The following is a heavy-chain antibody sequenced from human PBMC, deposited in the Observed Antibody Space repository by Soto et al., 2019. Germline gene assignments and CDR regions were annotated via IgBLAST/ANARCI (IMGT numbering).Heavy chain of an antibody. CDR1: GFTFSSYS. Sequence: EVQLLESGGGLVQPGGSLRLSCAASGFTFSSYSMTWVRQAPGKGLEWVSSLSGVGVSTYYADSVKGRFTISRDNSKNTLFLQMHSLRAEDTAVYYCAKDFIGVVAAAFDIWGQGTMVTVSS. J-gene: IGHJ3*02. CDR2: LSGVGVST. V-gene: IGHV3-23*01. D-gene: IGHD2-15*01. CDR3: AKDFIGVVAAAFDI.